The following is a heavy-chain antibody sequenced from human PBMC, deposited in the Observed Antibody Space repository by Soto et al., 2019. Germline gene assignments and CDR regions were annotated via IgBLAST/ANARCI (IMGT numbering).Heavy chain of an antibody. V-gene: IGHV3-23*01. CDR2: ISGSGVST. CDR1: GFIFRSTA. J-gene: IGHJ4*02. Sequence: GGSLRLSCAASGFIFRSTAMAWVRQAPGKGLEWVSHISGSGVSTYFSDSVKGRFTISRDNSNNTLYLQMNSLRAEDTAVYFCAAVMGSDYDYVWGSLTFDDWGQGTLVTVSS. D-gene: IGHD3-16*01. CDR3: AAVMGSDYDYVWGSLTFDD.